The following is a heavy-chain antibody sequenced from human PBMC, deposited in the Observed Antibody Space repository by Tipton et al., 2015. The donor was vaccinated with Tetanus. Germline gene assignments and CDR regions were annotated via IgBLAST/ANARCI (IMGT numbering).Heavy chain of an antibody. D-gene: IGHD6-13*01. V-gene: IGHV3-11*01. CDR3: ARYHPGIAGPYYFDY. J-gene: IGHJ4*02. CDR2: ISSSGSTI. CDR1: GDSVSTGNFY. Sequence: LSLTCTVSGDSVSTGNFYWSWIRQAPGKGLEWVSYISSSGSTIYYADSVKGRFTISRDNAKNSLYLQMNSLRAEDTAVYYCARYHPGIAGPYYFDYWGQGTLVTVSS.